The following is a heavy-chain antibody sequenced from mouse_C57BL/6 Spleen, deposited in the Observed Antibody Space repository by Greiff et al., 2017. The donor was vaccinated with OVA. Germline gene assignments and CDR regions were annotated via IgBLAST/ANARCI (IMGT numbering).Heavy chain of an antibody. CDR1: GYTFTSYW. CDR3: ARREQLGLYDVDY. Sequence: QVQLQQSGTELVKPGASVKLSCKASGYTFTSYWMHWVKQRPGQGLEWIGNINPSNGCTNYNEKFKSKATLTVDKSSSTAYMQLSSLTSEDSAVYYCARREQLGLYDVDYWGQGTTLTVSS. D-gene: IGHD4-1*02. CDR2: INPSNGCT. V-gene: IGHV1-53*01. J-gene: IGHJ2*01.